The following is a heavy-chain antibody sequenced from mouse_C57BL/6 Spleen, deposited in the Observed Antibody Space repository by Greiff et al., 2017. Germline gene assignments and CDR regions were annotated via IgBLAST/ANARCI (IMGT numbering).Heavy chain of an antibody. V-gene: IGHV1-19*01. D-gene: IGHD4-1*01. CDR2: INPYNGGP. J-gene: IGHJ2*01. CDR3: ARGTQTGALGD. CDR1: GYTFNDYY. Sequence: EVQLQHSGPVLVKPGASEKMSCKASGYTFNDYYMNCVKQSHGKSLEWIGVINPYNGGPRYNQKLKGKATLTVDKSSSTAYLELNSLTSEDSAVYYCARGTQTGALGDRGEGTTLTVSS.